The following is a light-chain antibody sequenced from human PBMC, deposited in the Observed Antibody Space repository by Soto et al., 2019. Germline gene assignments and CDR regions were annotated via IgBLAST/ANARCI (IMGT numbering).Light chain of an antibody. Sequence: DIQMTQSPSSLSASVGDRVIITCRASQTISTYLNWYQQKPGKAPNLLIYTASTLQRGVPSRFSGSGSGTDFTLTIRSLQREGFATYFWQKSSRTPYTFGQGTKLDIK. V-gene: IGKV1-39*01. J-gene: IGKJ2*01. CDR3: QKSSRTPYT. CDR1: QTISTY. CDR2: TAS.